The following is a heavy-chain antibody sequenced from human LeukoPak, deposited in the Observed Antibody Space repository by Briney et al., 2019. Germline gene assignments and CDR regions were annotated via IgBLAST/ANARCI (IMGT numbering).Heavy chain of an antibody. Sequence: GGSLRLSCAAPGFTFSTYSMNWVRQAPGKGLEWVSYISDGSRKIYYADSVKGRFTISRDNAKNSLYLQMNSLRAEDTAVYYCARGPYGDYIDAFDYWGQGTLVTVSS. CDR2: ISDGSRKI. J-gene: IGHJ4*02. V-gene: IGHV3-48*01. CDR3: ARGPYGDYIDAFDY. CDR1: GFTFSTYS. D-gene: IGHD4-17*01.